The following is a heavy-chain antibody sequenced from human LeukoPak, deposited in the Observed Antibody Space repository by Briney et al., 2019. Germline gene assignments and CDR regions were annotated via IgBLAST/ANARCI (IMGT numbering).Heavy chain of an antibody. CDR2: IYYSGST. J-gene: IGHJ4*02. D-gene: IGHD5-24*01. CDR3: ARQWGPDGYPTTFDY. Sequence: PSETLSLTCTVSGGSISSSSYYWGWIRQPPGKGLEWIGSIYYSGSTYYNPSLKSRVTISVDTSKNQFSLKLSSVTAADTAVYYCARQWGPDGYPTTFDYWGQGTLVTVSS. V-gene: IGHV4-39*01. CDR1: GGSISSSSYY.